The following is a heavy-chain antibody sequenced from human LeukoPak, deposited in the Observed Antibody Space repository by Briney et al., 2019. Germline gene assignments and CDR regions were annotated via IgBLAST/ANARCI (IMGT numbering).Heavy chain of an antibody. D-gene: IGHD5-12*01. CDR2: ITPRSGGT. CDR3: ARRMGSGYDFGY. Sequence: ASVKVSCKASGYTFSDHYIHWVRQAPGQGLEWMGWITPRSGGTNYAQKFQGRLTMTRDTSITTAYMELSSLRTDDTAVYYCARRMGSGYDFGYWGRGTLVTVSS. CDR1: GYTFSDHY. J-gene: IGHJ4*02. V-gene: IGHV1-2*02.